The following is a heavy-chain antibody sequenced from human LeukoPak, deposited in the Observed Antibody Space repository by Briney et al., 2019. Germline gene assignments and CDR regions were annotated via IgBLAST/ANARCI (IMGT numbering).Heavy chain of an antibody. V-gene: IGHV3-53*01. Sequence: PGGSLRLSCAASEFTVSSYYMTWVRQAPGKGLEWVSVIYLGGTTYYADSVKGRFAISRDNSKNTVYLQMNSLRADDTAVYYCARDSSSSWSRNGMDVWGQGTTVTVSS. D-gene: IGHD6-13*01. CDR2: IYLGGTT. CDR3: ARDSSSSWSRNGMDV. J-gene: IGHJ6*02. CDR1: EFTVSSYY.